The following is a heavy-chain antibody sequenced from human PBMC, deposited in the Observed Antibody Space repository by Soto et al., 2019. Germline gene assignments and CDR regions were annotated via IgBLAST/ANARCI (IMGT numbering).Heavy chain of an antibody. Sequence: PSETLSLTCAVYGGSFSGYYWSWIRQPPGKGLEWIGEINHSGSTNYNPSLKSRVTISVDTSKNQFSLKLSSVTAADTAVYYCAREPKGSGYDRDYYGMDVWGQGTTVTVSS. D-gene: IGHD5-12*01. J-gene: IGHJ6*02. CDR2: INHSGST. CDR1: GGSFSGYY. CDR3: AREPKGSGYDRDYYGMDV. V-gene: IGHV4-34*01.